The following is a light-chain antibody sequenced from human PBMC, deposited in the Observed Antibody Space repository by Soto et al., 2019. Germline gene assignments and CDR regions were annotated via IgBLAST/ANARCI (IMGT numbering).Light chain of an antibody. V-gene: IGKV3-15*01. CDR3: QEYNDWPLT. J-gene: IGKJ4*01. CDR2: GAS. CDR1: QSISSN. Sequence: ERVMQQSPATLSVSPWEGATISCRASQSISSNLACYQQKPGQAPKLLIYGASTRATGFPSRFSGSGSGTEFTLTISSLQSEDFAVYYCQEYNDWPLTFGGGTKVAIQ.